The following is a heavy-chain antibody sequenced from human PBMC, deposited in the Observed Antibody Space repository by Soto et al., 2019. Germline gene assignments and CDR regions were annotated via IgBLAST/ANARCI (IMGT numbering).Heavy chain of an antibody. D-gene: IGHD2-21*02. J-gene: IGHJ4*02. CDR1: GFTFSSYG. V-gene: IGHV3-33*01. Sequence: QVQLVASGGGVVQPGRSLRLSCAASGFTFSSYGMHWVRQAPGKGLAWVAVIWYDGSNKYYADSVKGRFTISRDNSKNTLYLQMNSLRAEDTAVDYCARGMAGDYYFDYWGQGTLVTVS. CDR3: ARGMAGDYYFDY. CDR2: IWYDGSNK.